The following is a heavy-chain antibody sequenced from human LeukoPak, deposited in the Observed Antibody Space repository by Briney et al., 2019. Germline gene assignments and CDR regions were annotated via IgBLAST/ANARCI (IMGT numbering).Heavy chain of an antibody. D-gene: IGHD6-13*01. J-gene: IGHJ2*01. CDR1: GFTFSSYD. Sequence: SLRLSCAASGFTFSSYDKYWLRQATGTALEWSSGVGTVGDIYYPGSVKGRFTISRENAKNSSYLQVNSLRAGDTAVYYCARAGYSSTWYSRYFDLWGRGTLVTVSS. CDR3: ARAGYSSTWYSRYFDL. V-gene: IGHV3-13*01. CDR2: VGTVGDI.